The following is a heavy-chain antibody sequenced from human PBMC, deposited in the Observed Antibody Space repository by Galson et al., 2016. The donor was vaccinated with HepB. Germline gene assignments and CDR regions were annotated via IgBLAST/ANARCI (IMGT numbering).Heavy chain of an antibody. J-gene: IGHJ4*02. CDR3: ARGGAARPDY. CDR1: GFTFSNYG. D-gene: IGHD6-6*01. CDR2: ISSSSSTV. V-gene: IGHV3-48*02. Sequence: SLRLSCAASGFTFSNYGFNWVRQAPGKGLEWVSYISSSSSTVNYADSVKGRFTISRDNAKNSLNLQMNSLRDEGTAVYYCARGGAARPDYWGQGTLVTVSS.